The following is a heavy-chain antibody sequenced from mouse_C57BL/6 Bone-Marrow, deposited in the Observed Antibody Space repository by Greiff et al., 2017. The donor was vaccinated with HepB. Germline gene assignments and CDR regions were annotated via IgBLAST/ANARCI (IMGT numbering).Heavy chain of an antibody. D-gene: IGHD1-1*01. Sequence: QVQLKQPGAELVKPGASVKMSCKASGYTFTSYWITWVKQRPGQGLEWIGDIYPGSGSTNYNEKFKSKATLTVDTSSSTAYMQLSSLTSEDSAVYYCARYGYYGSSFAYWGQGTLVTVSA. CDR1: GYTFTSYW. CDR3: ARYGYYGSSFAY. J-gene: IGHJ3*01. V-gene: IGHV1-55*01. CDR2: IYPGSGST.